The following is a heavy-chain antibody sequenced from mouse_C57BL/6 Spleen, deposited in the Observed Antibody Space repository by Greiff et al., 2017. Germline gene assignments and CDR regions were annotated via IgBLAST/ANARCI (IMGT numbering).Heavy chain of an antibody. Sequence: EVHLVESGGGLVKPGGSLKLSCAASGFTFSSYAMSWVRQTPEQRLEWVATISDGGSYTYYPDNVKGRFTLTRDNAKNNMYLQMRHLKSEDTAMYYWAREREFNWDEGAWLAYWGQGTLVTVSA. CDR3: AREREFNWDEGAWLAY. J-gene: IGHJ3*01. CDR1: GFTFSSYA. V-gene: IGHV5-4*01. D-gene: IGHD4-1*02. CDR2: ISDGGSYT.